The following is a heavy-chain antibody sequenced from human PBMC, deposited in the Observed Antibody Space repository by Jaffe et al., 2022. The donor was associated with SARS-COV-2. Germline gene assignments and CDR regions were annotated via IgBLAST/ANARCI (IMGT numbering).Heavy chain of an antibody. CDR1: GGSITDYY. CDR3: ARHRGPDCGGDCHAYYYFMDV. J-gene: IGHJ6*03. CDR2: VYYTGGT. Sequence: QVQLQESGPGLVKPSETLSLTCTLSGGSITDYYWHWIRQPPGKGLEWIGYVYYTGGTNYNPSLRSRVTMSVDTSKNQFSLNLSSVTAADTAIYYCARHRGPDCGGDCHAYYYFMDVWGKGITVTVSS. V-gene: IGHV4-59*01. D-gene: IGHD2-21*02.